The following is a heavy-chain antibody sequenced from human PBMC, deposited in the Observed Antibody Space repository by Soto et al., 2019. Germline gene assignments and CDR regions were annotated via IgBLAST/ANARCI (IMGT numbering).Heavy chain of an antibody. J-gene: IGHJ4*02. D-gene: IGHD3-10*01. CDR3: ARRPGRAYMVRGVHFDY. CDR1: GGSISSSSYY. Sequence: SETLSLTCTVSGGSISSSSYYWGWIRQPPGKGLEWIGSIYYSGSTYYNPSLKSRVTISVDTSKNQFSLKLSSVTAADTAVYYCARRPGRAYMVRGVHFDYWGQGTLVTVSS. CDR2: IYYSGST. V-gene: IGHV4-39*01.